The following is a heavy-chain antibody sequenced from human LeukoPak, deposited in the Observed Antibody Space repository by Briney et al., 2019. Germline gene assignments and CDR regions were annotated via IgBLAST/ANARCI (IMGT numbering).Heavy chain of an antibody. CDR3: ARVTRDYDFWSDYSHWYFDL. CDR2: IKQDGSEK. CDR1: GFPFRDYY. D-gene: IGHD3-3*01. J-gene: IGHJ2*01. Sequence: GGSLRLSCAASGFPFRDYYMTWIRQAPGKGLEWAANIKQDGSEKYYVDSVKGRFTISRDNAKNSLYLQMNSLRAEDTAVFYCARVTRDYDFWSDYSHWYFDLWGRGTLVTVSS. V-gene: IGHV3-7*01.